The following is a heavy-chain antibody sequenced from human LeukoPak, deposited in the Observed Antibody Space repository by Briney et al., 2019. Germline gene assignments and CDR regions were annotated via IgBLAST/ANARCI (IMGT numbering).Heavy chain of an antibody. D-gene: IGHD2-15*01. CDR2: ISFDATNK. CDR1: GFTFSSYG. V-gene: IGHV3-30*03. CDR3: ARAGYCSGGSCYGVDY. J-gene: IGHJ4*02. Sequence: GRSLRLSCAASGFTFSSYGMHWVRQAPGKGLEWVAVISFDATNKYYADSVKGRFTISRDNSKNTLYLQMNSLRAEDTAVYYCARAGYCSGGSCYGVDYWGQGTLVTVSS.